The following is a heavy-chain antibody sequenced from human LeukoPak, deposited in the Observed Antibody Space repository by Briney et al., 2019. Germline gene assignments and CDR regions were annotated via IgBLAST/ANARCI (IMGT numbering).Heavy chain of an antibody. V-gene: IGHV3-15*01. Sequence: GGSLRLSCAASGFTFSNARMSWVRQAPGKGLEWVGRIKSKTDGGTTDYAAPVKGRFTISRDDSKNTLYLQMNSLKTEDTAVYYCTTYLFDSSGYVLSDYWGQGTLVTVSS. J-gene: IGHJ4*02. D-gene: IGHD3-22*01. CDR3: TTYLFDSSGYVLSDY. CDR2: IKSKTDGGTT. CDR1: GFTFSNAR.